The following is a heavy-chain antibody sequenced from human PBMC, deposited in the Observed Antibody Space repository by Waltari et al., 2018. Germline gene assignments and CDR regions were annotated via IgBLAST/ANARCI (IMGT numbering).Heavy chain of an antibody. CDR1: GFTFSSYS. CDR2: IGSGGDIV. CDR3: AREGPNDYYYMDV. Sequence: EVQLVESGGGLVKPGGSLRLSCTASGFTFSSYSVNWVRQAPGKGLELLSSIGSGGDIVYYADSVRGRFTISRDDAKSSLFLQMNSLRPKDTAVYYCAREGPNDYYYMDVWGKGTAVTVSS. V-gene: IGHV3-21*06. D-gene: IGHD1-1*01. J-gene: IGHJ6*03.